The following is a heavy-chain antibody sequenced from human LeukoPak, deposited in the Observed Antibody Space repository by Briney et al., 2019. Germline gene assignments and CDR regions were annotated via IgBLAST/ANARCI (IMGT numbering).Heavy chain of an antibody. Sequence: ASVKVSCKASGYTFSGYYMHWVRQAPGQGLEWMGWISAYNGNTNYAQKLQGRVTMTTDTSTSTAYMELRSLRSDDTAVYYCARGSGLYDSSGYLGYWGQGTLVTVSS. D-gene: IGHD3-22*01. V-gene: IGHV1-18*04. J-gene: IGHJ4*02. CDR1: GYTFSGYY. CDR3: ARGSGLYDSSGYLGY. CDR2: ISAYNGNT.